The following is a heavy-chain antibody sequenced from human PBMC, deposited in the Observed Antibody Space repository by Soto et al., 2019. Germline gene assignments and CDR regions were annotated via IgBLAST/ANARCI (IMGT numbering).Heavy chain of an antibody. J-gene: IGHJ4*02. CDR3: ARDHGSGKNLGRWEDY. CDR2: ISAYNGNT. D-gene: IGHD3-10*01. V-gene: IGHV1-18*01. CDR1: GYTFTSYG. Sequence: QVQLVQSGAEVKKPGASVKVSCKASGYTFTSYGISWVRQAPGQGLEWMGWISAYNGNTNYAQKLQGRVIMTRDTSTSTAYMELRSLRSDDTAVYYCARDHGSGKNLGRWEDYWGQGTLVPVSS.